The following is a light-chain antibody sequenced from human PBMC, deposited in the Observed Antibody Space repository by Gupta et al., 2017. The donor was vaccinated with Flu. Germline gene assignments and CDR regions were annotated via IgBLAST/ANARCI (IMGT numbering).Light chain of an antibody. Sequence: ASLSLSAGERVTISCRASQSVSSYLDWYQQKPGQAPRLLIYDASNVDSGVPARFSGSGSGTDFTLTISSLEPEDFATYYCQKRCSTPAYSFGQGTKLEI. CDR3: QKRCSTPAYS. CDR2: DAS. J-gene: IGKJ2*03. CDR1: QSVSSY. V-gene: IGKV3-11*01.